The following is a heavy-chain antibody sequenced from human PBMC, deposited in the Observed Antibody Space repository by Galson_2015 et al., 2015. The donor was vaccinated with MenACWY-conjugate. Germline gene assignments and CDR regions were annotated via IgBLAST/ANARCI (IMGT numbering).Heavy chain of an antibody. CDR1: ESSFSRFW. J-gene: IGHJ4*02. CDR3: AVAIYDFWSGYSFDY. V-gene: IGHV5-51*01. CDR2: IYPPDSDT. Sequence: QSGAEVKKPGESLKISCKGSESSFSRFWVGWVRQMPGKGLEWMGLIYPPDSDTRYSPSFQGQVTMSADKSITTAYLQWSSLKASDTAIYYCAVAIYDFWSGYSFDYWGQGTLVTVSS. D-gene: IGHD3-3*01.